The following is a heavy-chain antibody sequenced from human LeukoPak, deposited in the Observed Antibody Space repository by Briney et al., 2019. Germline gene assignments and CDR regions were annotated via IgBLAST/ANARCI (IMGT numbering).Heavy chain of an antibody. Sequence: GGPLRLPCAASGFTFSSYWMSWVPQAPGKAVEWVANIKQEGSEKYYADSVKSRFTISRDNAKNSLYLQMNSLRAEDTAVYYCAGAIKYYDFWSVSKDVWGKGTTVTVST. CDR3: AGAIKYYDFWSVSKDV. J-gene: IGHJ6*04. CDR2: IKQEGSEK. V-gene: IGHV3-7*01. D-gene: IGHD3-3*01. CDR1: GFTFSSYW.